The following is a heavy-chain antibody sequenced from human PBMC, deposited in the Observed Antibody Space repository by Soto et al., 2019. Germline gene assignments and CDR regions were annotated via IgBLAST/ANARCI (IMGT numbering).Heavy chain of an antibody. CDR1: GYSFSTYW. D-gene: IGHD3-10*01. V-gene: IGHV5-51*01. CDR3: ARLPQFLWFRALTSRAYYLNY. Sequence: GESLKISCTGSGYSFSTYWIAWVRQMPGKGLEWMGIIYPGDSDTRYSPSFQVQVTISADTSTKTAYLQWSSLKASDTAIYYCARLPQFLWFRALTSRAYYLNYWGPGTLVNVPS. J-gene: IGHJ4*02. CDR2: IYPGDSDT.